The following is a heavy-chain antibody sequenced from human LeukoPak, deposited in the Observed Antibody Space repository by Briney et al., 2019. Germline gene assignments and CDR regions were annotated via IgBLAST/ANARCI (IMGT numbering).Heavy chain of an antibody. CDR2: ITSSSTYI. CDR3: ARDESLDY. J-gene: IGHJ4*02. V-gene: IGHV3-21*01. Sequence: GGSLRLSCAASGFTFSSYSMNWVRQAPGEGLEWVSSITSSSTYIYYADSVKGRFTISRDNAKNSLYLQMNSLRAEETAMYYCARDESLDYWGQGTLVTVSS. CDR1: GFTFSSYS.